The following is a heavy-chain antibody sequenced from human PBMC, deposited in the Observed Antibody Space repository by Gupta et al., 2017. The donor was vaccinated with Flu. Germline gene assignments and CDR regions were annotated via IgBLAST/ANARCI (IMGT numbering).Heavy chain of an antibody. J-gene: IGHJ3*02. V-gene: IGHV6-1*01. D-gene: IGHD1-7*01. CDR2: TYYRSKWYN. CDR3: ARRVFGTTPGFDI. CDR1: GDSLSSNSVS. Sequence: QVQLQQSGPGLVKPSRTLSLTCAISGDSLSSNSVSWNWIRQSPSRGLEWLGRTYYRSKWYNNYAMSVKSRITIDRDTSKNQFSLQLNSVTPEDTAMYYCARRVFGTTPGFDIWGQGTMVTVSS.